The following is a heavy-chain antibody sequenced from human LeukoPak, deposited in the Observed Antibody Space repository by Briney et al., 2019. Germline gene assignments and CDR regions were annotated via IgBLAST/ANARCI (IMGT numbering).Heavy chain of an antibody. Sequence: GGSLRLSCAASGFTFSSYWMSWVRQAPGKGLEWVANINQDGSEKYYVDSMKGRFTISRDNAKNSLFLQMNSLRAEDTAMYYCARGGTYSGSWYYFDYWGQGTLVTVSS. J-gene: IGHJ4*02. CDR3: ARGGTYSGSWYYFDY. CDR1: GFTFSSYW. V-gene: IGHV3-7*01. D-gene: IGHD6-13*01. CDR2: INQDGSEK.